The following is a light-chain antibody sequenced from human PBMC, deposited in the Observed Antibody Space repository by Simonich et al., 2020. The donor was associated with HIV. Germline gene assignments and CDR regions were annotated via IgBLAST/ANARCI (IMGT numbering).Light chain of an antibody. J-gene: IGKJ4*01. V-gene: IGKV1-39*01. CDR1: QYISSY. CDR2: AAS. Sequence: DIQMTQSPSSLSASLGDRVTITCRASQYISSYLNWYQQKPGKAPKLLISAASSLQSGVPSRFSGSGSGTDFTLTISSLQPEDFATYYCQQANSFPLTFGGGTKVEIK. CDR3: QQANSFPLT.